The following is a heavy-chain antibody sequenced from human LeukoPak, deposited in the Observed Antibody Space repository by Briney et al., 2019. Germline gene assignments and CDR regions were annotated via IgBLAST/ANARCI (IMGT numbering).Heavy chain of an antibody. CDR1: GGSFSGYY. J-gene: IGHJ5*02. CDR2: INHSGST. Sequence: SETLSLTCAVYGGSFSGYYWSWIRQPPGKGLEWIGEINHSGSTNYNPSLKSRVTISVDTSKHQFSLKLSSVTAADTAVYYCARGKYSSSSYRLSWFDPWGQGTLVTVSS. CDR3: ARGKYSSSSYRLSWFDP. V-gene: IGHV4-34*01. D-gene: IGHD6-6*01.